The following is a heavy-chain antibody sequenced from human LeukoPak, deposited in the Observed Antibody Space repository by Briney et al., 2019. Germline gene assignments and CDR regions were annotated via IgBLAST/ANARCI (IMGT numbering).Heavy chain of an antibody. CDR3: ARGNEGVVVVAATSYYYYYMDV. Sequence: SETLSLTCTVSGYSISSGYYWGWIRQPPGKGLEWIGSIYHSGSTNYNPSLKSRVTISVDKSKNQFSLKLSSVTAADTAVYYCARGNEGVVVVAATSYYYYYMDVWGKGTTVTVSS. CDR1: GYSISSGYY. J-gene: IGHJ6*03. V-gene: IGHV4-38-2*02. D-gene: IGHD2-15*01. CDR2: IYHSGST.